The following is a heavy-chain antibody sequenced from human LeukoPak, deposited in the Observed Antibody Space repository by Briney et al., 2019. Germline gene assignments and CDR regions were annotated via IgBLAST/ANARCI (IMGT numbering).Heavy chain of an antibody. Sequence: SQTLSLTCTVSGVSISSGSYYWSWIRQPAGKGLEWIGRIYTSGSTSYNPSLKSRVTISVDKSKNQFSLKLTSVTAADTAVYYCATNREYLSSGQNIDYWGQGILVTVSS. CDR3: ATNREYLSSGQNIDY. CDR2: IYTSGST. CDR1: GVSISSGSYY. D-gene: IGHD2/OR15-2a*01. J-gene: IGHJ4*02. V-gene: IGHV4-61*02.